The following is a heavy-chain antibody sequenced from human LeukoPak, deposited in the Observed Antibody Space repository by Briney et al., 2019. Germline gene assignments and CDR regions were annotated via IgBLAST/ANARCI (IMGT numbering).Heavy chain of an antibody. CDR2: FDPEDGET. D-gene: IGHD6-6*01. J-gene: IGHJ4*02. CDR1: GYTLTELS. Sequence: SVKVSCKVSGYTLTELSMHWVRQAPGKGLEWMGGFDPEDGETIYAQKFQGRVTITRNTSISTAYMELSSLRSEDTAVYYCARGLSSALDYWGQGTLVTVSS. CDR3: ARGLSSALDY. V-gene: IGHV1-24*01.